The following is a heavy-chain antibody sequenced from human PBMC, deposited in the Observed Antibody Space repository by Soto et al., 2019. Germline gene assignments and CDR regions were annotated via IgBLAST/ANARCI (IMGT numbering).Heavy chain of an antibody. D-gene: IGHD2-15*01. J-gene: IGHJ4*02. CDR3: VKQAHGLDGVAFDY. CDR2: VSTSGRST. CDR1: GFIFSEST. V-gene: IGHV3-64D*06. Sequence: PGGSLRLSCSASGFIFSESTIYWVRQVPGKGLEAISAVSTSGRSTYYADSVKDRFTISRDNSKNTLFLQMGSLRPEDTAIYYCVKQAHGLDGVAFDYWGQGTQVTVYS.